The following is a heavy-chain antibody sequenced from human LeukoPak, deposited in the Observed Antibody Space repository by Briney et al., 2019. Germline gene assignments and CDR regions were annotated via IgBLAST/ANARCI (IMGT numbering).Heavy chain of an antibody. J-gene: IGHJ3*02. CDR1: GFTFSSYS. Sequence: PGGSLRLSCAASGFTFSSYSMNWVRQAPGKGLEWVSAISSSSSYIYYADSVKGRFTISRDNAKNSLYLQMNSLRAEDTAVYYCARDQVVVALVDAFDIWGQGTMVTVSS. CDR2: ISSSSSYI. D-gene: IGHD2-15*01. CDR3: ARDQVVVALVDAFDI. V-gene: IGHV3-21*01.